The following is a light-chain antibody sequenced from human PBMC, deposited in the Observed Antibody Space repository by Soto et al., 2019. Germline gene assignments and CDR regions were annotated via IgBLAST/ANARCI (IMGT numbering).Light chain of an antibody. V-gene: IGLV3-1*01. CDR2: QDT. Sequence: SYELSQPPSVSVSPGQTASITCSGDELGDRYACWYQQKPGQSPVLIIYQDTKRPSGTPARFSGSNSGNTATLTISGTQAADEADYFCQAWGRSTVVFGGGTKLTVL. CDR1: ELGDRY. J-gene: IGLJ2*01. CDR3: QAWGRSTVV.